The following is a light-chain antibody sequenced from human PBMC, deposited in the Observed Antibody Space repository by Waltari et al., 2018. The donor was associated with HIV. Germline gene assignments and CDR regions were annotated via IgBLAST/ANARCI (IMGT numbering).Light chain of an antibody. CDR2: EGS. CDR3: CSYAGSSTLEV. J-gene: IGLJ2*01. V-gene: IGLV2-23*01. CDR1: SSDVGSYNL. Sequence: QSALTQPASVSGSPGQSITISCTGLSSDVGSYNLVSWYQQHPGKAPKLMIYEGSKRPSGVSNRFSGSKSGNTASLTISGLQAEDEADYYCCSYAGSSTLEVFGGGTKLTVL.